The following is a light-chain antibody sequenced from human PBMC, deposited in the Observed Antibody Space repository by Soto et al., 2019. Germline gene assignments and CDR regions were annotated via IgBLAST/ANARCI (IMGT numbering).Light chain of an antibody. CDR1: SSNIGAGYD. CDR3: CSCAAGINV. CDR2: EGS. V-gene: IGLV1-40*01. J-gene: IGLJ1*01. Sequence: QSVLTQPPSVSGAPGQRVTISCTGSSSNIGAGYDVHWYQQLPGTAPKLMIFEGSKRPSGVSNRFSGSKSGNTASLTISGLQAEDEADYYCCSCAAGINVFGTGTKVTVL.